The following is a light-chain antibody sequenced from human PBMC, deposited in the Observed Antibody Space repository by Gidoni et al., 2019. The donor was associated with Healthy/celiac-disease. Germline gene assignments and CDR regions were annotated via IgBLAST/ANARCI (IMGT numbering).Light chain of an antibody. CDR2: ENN. CDR3: GTWDSSLSAGV. CDR1: SSNIGNHY. V-gene: IGLV1-51*02. J-gene: IGLJ3*02. Sequence: QHVLTQPPSVSAAPGQKVPIPCSGSSSNIGNHYVSWYQQLPGTAPKLLIYENNKRPSGIPDRFSGSKSGTSATLGITGLQTGDEADYYCGTWDSSLSAGVFGGGTKLTVL.